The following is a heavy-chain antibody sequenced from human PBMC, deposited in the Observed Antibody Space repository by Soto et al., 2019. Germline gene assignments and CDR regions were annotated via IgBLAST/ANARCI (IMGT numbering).Heavy chain of an antibody. CDR1: GFTFSNYC. V-gene: IGHV3-30-3*01. CDR2: ISYDGSNK. CDR3: ARGRDYLGGDFDY. D-gene: IGHD3-16*01. Sequence: QVQLVESGGGVVQPGRSLRLSCTASGFTFSNYCMHWVRQAPGKGLKWVAVISYDGSNKYYADSVKGRFTISRDNSKNTLYLQMNRLRAEDTAVYYCARGRDYLGGDFDYWGQGTLVTVSS. J-gene: IGHJ4*02.